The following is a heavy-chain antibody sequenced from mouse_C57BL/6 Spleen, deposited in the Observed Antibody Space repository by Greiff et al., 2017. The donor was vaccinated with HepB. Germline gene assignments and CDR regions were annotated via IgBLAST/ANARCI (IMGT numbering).Heavy chain of an antibody. V-gene: IGHV1-22*01. D-gene: IGHD2-4*01. Sequence: VQLKESGPELVKPGASVKMSCKASGYTFTDYNMHWVKQSHGKSLEWIGYINPNNGGTSYNQKFKGKATLTVNKSSSTAYMELRILTSEASAVYYCAISHYDYDGYFDYWGQGTTLTVSS. CDR2: INPNNGGT. CDR3: AISHYDYDGYFDY. J-gene: IGHJ2*01. CDR1: GYTFTDYN.